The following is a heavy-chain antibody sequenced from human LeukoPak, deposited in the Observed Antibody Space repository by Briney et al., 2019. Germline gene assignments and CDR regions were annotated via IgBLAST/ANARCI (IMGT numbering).Heavy chain of an antibody. CDR3: AKDFTYYYGSGSYYGPFDF. CDR2: ISYDGSNK. V-gene: IGHV3-30*18. J-gene: IGHJ4*02. Sequence: PGRSLRLSCAAPGFTFSSYGIHWVRQAPGKGLEWVAVISYDGSNKYYVASVKGRFTISRDNSKNTLYLQMNSLRAEDTAVYYCAKDFTYYYGSGSYYGPFDFWGQGTLVTVSS. CDR1: GFTFSSYG. D-gene: IGHD3-10*01.